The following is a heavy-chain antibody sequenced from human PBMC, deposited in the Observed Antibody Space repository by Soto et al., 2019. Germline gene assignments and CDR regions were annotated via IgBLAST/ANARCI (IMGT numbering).Heavy chain of an antibody. CDR2: ISAYNGNT. V-gene: IGHV1-18*01. J-gene: IGHJ4*02. CDR1: VYTFTSYG. Sequence: ASVKVSCKASVYTFTSYGISWVRQAPGQGLEWMGWISAYNGNTNYSQKFQGRVTITRDTSTSTAYMELSSLRSEDTAVYYCARDIASFDYWGQGTLVTVSS. D-gene: IGHD6-13*01. CDR3: ARDIASFDY.